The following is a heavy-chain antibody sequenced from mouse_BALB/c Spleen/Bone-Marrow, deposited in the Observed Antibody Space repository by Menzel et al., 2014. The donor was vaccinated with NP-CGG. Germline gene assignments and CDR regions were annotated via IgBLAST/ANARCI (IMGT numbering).Heavy chain of an antibody. J-gene: IGHJ4*01. D-gene: IGHD2-14*01. CDR1: GFTFSDYY. V-gene: IGHV5-12*02. Sequence: EVKLMESGGGLVQPGGSLKLSCATSGFTFSDYYMYWVRQTPEKRLEWVAYISNGGGSIYYPDTVKGRFTISRDNAKNTLYLQMSRLKSEDTAMYYCARHAEVRRDAMDYWGQGTSVTVSS. CDR2: ISNGGGSI. CDR3: ARHAEVRRDAMDY.